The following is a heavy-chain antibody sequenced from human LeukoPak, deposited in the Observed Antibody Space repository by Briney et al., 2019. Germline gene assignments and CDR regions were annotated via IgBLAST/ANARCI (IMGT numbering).Heavy chain of an antibody. D-gene: IGHD3-10*01. J-gene: IGHJ4*02. Sequence: GGSLRLSCAASGFTFSSYAMSWVRQAPGKGLEWVSAICGGGGSTYYADSVKGRFTISRDNSKNTLYLQMNSLRVEDTAVYYCAKDVDPFGSGSYVEGFDYWGQGTLVTVSS. CDR2: ICGGGGST. CDR1: GFTFSSYA. CDR3: AKDVDPFGSGSYVEGFDY. V-gene: IGHV3-23*01.